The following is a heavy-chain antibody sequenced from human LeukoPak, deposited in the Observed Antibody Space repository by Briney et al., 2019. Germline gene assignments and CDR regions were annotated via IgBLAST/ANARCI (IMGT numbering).Heavy chain of an antibody. Sequence: GGSLRLSCAASGFTFSSYGMHWVRQAPGKGLGWVAVIWYDGSNKYYADSVKGRFTISRDNSKNTLYLQMNSLRAEDTAVYYCARSGIAAAGTSNYKYYFDYWGQGTLVTVSS. J-gene: IGHJ4*02. D-gene: IGHD6-13*01. V-gene: IGHV3-33*01. CDR1: GFTFSSYG. CDR3: ARSGIAAAGTSNYKYYFDY. CDR2: IWYDGSNK.